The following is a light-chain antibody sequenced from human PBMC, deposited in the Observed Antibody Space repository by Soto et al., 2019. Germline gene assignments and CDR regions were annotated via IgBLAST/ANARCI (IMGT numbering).Light chain of an antibody. J-gene: IGLJ3*02. CDR1: SSNIGAGYD. V-gene: IGLV1-40*01. CDR2: LNT. CDR3: QSYDISLSGSV. Sequence: QSVLTQPPSVSGAPGQRVTISCTGSSSNIGAGYDVHSYQQLPGTAPNLLIYLNTNRPSGVPDRFSGSKSGTSASLAITGLQAEDDADYYCQSYDISLSGSVFGGGTKLTVL.